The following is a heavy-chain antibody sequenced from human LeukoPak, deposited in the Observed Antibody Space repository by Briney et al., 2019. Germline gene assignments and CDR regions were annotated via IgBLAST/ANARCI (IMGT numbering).Heavy chain of an antibody. V-gene: IGHV1-69*13. CDR3: ARAEPNYGDYLYY. J-gene: IGHJ4*02. Sequence: ASVKVSCKASGGTFSSYAISWVRQAPGRGLEWMGGIIPIFGTANYAQKFQGRVTITADESTSTAYMELSSLRSEDTAVYYCARAEPNYGDYLYYWGQGTPVTVSS. D-gene: IGHD4-17*01. CDR2: IIPIFGTA. CDR1: GGTFSSYA.